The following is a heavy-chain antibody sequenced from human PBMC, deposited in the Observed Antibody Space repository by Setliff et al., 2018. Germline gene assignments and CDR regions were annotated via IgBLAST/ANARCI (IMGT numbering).Heavy chain of an antibody. V-gene: IGHV1-3*01. CDR2: INAGNGIA. J-gene: IGHJ4*02. Sequence: ASVKVSCKASGYTFTSYAMHWVRQAPGQRLEWMGWINAGNGIANYAQKFQGRVTITRDTSASTAYMELSSLRSEDTAVYYCARGRLQFLEWLFLDYWGQGTLVTVSS. CDR1: GYTFTSYA. CDR3: ARGRLQFLEWLFLDY. D-gene: IGHD3-3*01.